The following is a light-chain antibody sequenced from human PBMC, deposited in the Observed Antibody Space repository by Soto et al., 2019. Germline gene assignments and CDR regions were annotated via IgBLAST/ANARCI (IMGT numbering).Light chain of an antibody. V-gene: IGKV3-15*01. CDR1: QSVSSK. CDR3: QQHGKWRFT. CDR2: GAS. J-gene: IGKJ4*01. Sequence: EIVMTQSPATLSVSPGERATLSCRASQSVSSKLAWYQQKPGQAPRLLIYGASTRATGIPARLSGSGSGTYLTPKISSLQSEDLAVYYSQQHGKWRFTFGGGTKLDIK.